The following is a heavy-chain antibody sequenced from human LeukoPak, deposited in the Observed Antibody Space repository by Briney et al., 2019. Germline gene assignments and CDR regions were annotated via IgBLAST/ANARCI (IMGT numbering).Heavy chain of an antibody. V-gene: IGHV4-59*01. CDR1: GGSISSYY. D-gene: IGHD6-13*01. CDR2: IYYSGST. CDR3: ASSPIAAASFDY. Sequence: SETLSLTCTVSGGSISSYYWSWIRQPPGKGLEWIGYIYYSGSTNYNPSLKSRVTISVDTSKNQFSLKLSSVTAADTAVYYCASSPIAAASFDYWGQGTLVTVSS. J-gene: IGHJ4*02.